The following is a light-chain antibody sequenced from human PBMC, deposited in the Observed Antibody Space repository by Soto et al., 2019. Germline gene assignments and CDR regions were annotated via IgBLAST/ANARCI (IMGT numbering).Light chain of an antibody. CDR2: AAS. Sequence: DIQMTQSPSSLSASVGDRVTITCRARQGISNYLAWYQQKPGKVPKLLINAASTLQSGAPPRFSGSGSGTDFTRPISSLQPEDVATYYCQKYNSAPFTFGPGTKVDIK. V-gene: IGKV1-27*01. J-gene: IGKJ3*01. CDR1: QGISNY. CDR3: QKYNSAPFT.